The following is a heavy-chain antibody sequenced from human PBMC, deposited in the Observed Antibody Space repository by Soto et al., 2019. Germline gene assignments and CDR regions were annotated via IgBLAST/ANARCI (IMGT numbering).Heavy chain of an antibody. Sequence: SETLSLTCTVSGGSISSGGYYWSWIRQHPGRGLEWIGYIYYNGNTYYNPSLKSRVTVSVDTSKNQFSLNVRSVTAADTAVYYCARCSLVVIPIPGFDPWGQGTLVTISS. D-gene: IGHD2-15*01. CDR3: ARCSLVVIPIPGFDP. CDR2: IYYNGNT. J-gene: IGHJ5*02. CDR1: GGSISSGGYY. V-gene: IGHV4-31*03.